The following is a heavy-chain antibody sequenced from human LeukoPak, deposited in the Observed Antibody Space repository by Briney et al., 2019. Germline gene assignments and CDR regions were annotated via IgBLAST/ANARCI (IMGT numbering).Heavy chain of an antibody. J-gene: IGHJ5*02. D-gene: IGHD5-18*01. CDR3: AKTPGTAMVHESWFDP. CDR2: ISWSSATT. V-gene: IGHV3-9*01. CDR1: GLTVDDYA. Sequence: SLRLSFAAAGLTVDDYAVHWVRPAPGEGLGWGSAISWSSATTAYAYCVKARFTISRPNARNSLYRQLRRLRARASALDFCAKTPGTAMVHESWFDPWGEGTLVTVSS.